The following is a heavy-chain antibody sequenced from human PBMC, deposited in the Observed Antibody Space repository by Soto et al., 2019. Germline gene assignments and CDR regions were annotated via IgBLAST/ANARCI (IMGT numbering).Heavy chain of an antibody. CDR2: IYFTGRT. CDR3: ARDLVAIGGRVYAFDL. J-gene: IGHJ3*01. V-gene: IGHV4-61*03. Sequence: QVQLQESGPGLVRPSETLSLTCTVAGDFVSSGSHHWNWIRQAPGKGLEWIGSIYFTGRTNHNPSLKSRVTISVDTSKNHLSLNLTSVTAADTAVYYCARDLVAIGGRVYAFDLWGQGTMVTVSS. CDR1: GDFVSSGSHH. D-gene: IGHD2-21*01.